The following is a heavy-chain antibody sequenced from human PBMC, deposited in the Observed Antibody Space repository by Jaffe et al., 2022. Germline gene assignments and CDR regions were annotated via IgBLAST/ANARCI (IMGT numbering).Heavy chain of an antibody. CDR3: ARALRSIPNPYYYYYMDV. J-gene: IGHJ6*03. CDR1: GYTFTGYY. CDR2: INPNSGGT. Sequence: QVQLVQSGAEVKKPGASVKVSCKASGYTFTGYYMHWVRQAPGQGLEWMGWINPNSGGTNYAQKFQGRVTMTRDTSISTAYMELSRLRSDDTAVYYCARALRSIPNPYYYYYMDVWGKGTTVTVSS. D-gene: IGHD5-12*01. V-gene: IGHV1-2*02.